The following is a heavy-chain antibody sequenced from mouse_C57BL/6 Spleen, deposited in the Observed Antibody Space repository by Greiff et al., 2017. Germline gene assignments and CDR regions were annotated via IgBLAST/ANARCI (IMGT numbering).Heavy chain of an antibody. CDR2: IHPNSGST. D-gene: IGHD1-1*01. V-gene: IGHV1-64*01. J-gene: IGHJ1*03. CDR3: ARYELRGYFDV. Sequence: QVQLQQPGAELVKPGASVKLSCKASGYTFTSYWMHWVKQRPGQGLEWIGMIHPNSGSTNYNEKFKSKATLTVDKSSSTAYMQLSRLTSEDSAVYYCARYELRGYFDVWGTGTTVTVSS. CDR1: GYTFTSYW.